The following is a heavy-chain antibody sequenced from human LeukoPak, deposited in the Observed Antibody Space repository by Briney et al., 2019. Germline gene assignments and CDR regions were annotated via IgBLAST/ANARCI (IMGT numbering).Heavy chain of an antibody. Sequence: SETLSLTCAVYGGSFSGYYWSWIRQPPGKGLEWIGEINHSGSTNYNPSLKSRVTISVDTSKNQFSLKLSSVTAADTAVYYCARGPPRILYGMDVWGQGTTVTVSS. D-gene: IGHD1-14*01. V-gene: IGHV4-34*01. J-gene: IGHJ6*02. CDR1: GGSFSGYY. CDR3: ARGPPRILYGMDV. CDR2: INHSGST.